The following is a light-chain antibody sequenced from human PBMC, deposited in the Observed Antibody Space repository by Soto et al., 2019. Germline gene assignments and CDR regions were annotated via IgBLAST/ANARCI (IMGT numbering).Light chain of an antibody. J-gene: IGKJ2*01. V-gene: IGKV3-15*01. CDR3: QHYGTSLYT. Sequence: EIVMTQSPATLSVSPGERATLSCRASQSVSSNLVWYQQKPGQAPRLLIYGASTRATGIPARFSGSGSGTDFTLTISRLEPEDFAVYYCQHYGTSLYTFGQGTKLEIK. CDR2: GAS. CDR1: QSVSSN.